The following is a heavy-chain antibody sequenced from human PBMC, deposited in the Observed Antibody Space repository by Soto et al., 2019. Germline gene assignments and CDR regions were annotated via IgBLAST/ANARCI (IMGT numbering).Heavy chain of an antibody. Sequence: GGSLRLSCVVSGFTLSSYGMHWVRQAPGKGLEWVAVISYDGRNKSYADSVKGRFTISRDNSKNTLYLQMNGLRAEDTTVYYCAKPGIAVAGPLPIQHWGQGTLVTVSS. J-gene: IGHJ1*01. CDR1: GFTLSSYG. D-gene: IGHD6-19*01. CDR3: AKPGIAVAGPLPIQH. V-gene: IGHV3-30*18. CDR2: ISYDGRNK.